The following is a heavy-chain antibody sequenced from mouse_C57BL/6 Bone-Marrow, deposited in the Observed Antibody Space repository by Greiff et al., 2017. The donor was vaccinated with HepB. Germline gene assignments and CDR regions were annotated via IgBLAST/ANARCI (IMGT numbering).Heavy chain of an antibody. J-gene: IGHJ3*01. D-gene: IGHD1-1*01. Sequence: QVQLQQSGAELMKPWASVKLSCKATGYTFTGYWIEWVKQRPGHGLEWIGEILPGSGSTNYNEKFKGKATFTADTSSNTAYMQLSSLTTEDSAIYYCARCPYYYGSRTGGFAYWGQGTLVTVSA. CDR1: GYTFTGYW. CDR3: ARCPYYYGSRTGGFAY. CDR2: ILPGSGST. V-gene: IGHV1-9*01.